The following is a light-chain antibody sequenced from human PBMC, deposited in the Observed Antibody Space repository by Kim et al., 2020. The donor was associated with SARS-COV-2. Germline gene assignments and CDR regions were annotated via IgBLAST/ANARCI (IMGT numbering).Light chain of an antibody. Sequence: RATLNCKSSQTVLDISNNKNYLTWYQQKPGQPPQLLIYWASTRESGVPDRFSGSGSGTDFTLTISSLQAEDVAVYYCQQYYSTPYTFGQGTKLEI. V-gene: IGKV4-1*01. CDR3: QQYYSTPYT. J-gene: IGKJ2*01. CDR2: WAS. CDR1: QTVLDISNNKNY.